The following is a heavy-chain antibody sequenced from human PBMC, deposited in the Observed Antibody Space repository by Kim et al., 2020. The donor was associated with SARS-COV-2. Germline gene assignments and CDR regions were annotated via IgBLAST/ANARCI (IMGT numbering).Heavy chain of an antibody. CDR1: GGSISSGGYY. Sequence: SETLSLTCTVSGGSISSGGYYWSWIRQHPGKGLEWIGYIYYSGSTYYNPSLKSRVTISVDTSKNQFSLKLSSVTAADTAVYYCARGKGVQQQLAFDPWGQGTLVTVSS. CDR3: ARGKGVQQQLAFDP. D-gene: IGHD6-13*01. J-gene: IGHJ5*02. V-gene: IGHV4-31*03. CDR2: IYYSGST.